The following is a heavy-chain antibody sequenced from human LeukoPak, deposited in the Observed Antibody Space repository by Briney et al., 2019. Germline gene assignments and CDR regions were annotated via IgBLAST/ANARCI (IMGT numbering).Heavy chain of an antibody. CDR1: GGSISGSNW. CDR2: IYHSGST. V-gene: IGHV4-4*02. CDR3: ARDPVGSGRDLVRYYGMDV. J-gene: IGHJ6*02. D-gene: IGHD3-10*01. Sequence: PSGTLSLTCAVSGGSISGSNWWSWVRQPPGKGLEWIGEIYHSGSTNYNPSLKSRVTISVDKSKNQFSLKLSSVTAADTAVYYCARDPVGSGRDLVRYYGMDVWGQGTTVTVSS.